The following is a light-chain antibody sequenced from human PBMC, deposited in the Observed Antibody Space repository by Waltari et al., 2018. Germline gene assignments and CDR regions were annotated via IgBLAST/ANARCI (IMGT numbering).Light chain of an antibody. CDR2: DTS. Sequence: EIVLTQSPATLSLSPGERATLSCRASQSVRSYLAWYQQKPGQAPRLLFYDTSNRASGIPARFSGSGSGTDFSLTISSLQAEDVAVYYCQQYYSTLTFGPGTKVDIK. CDR1: QSVRSY. V-gene: IGKV3-11*01. CDR3: QQYYSTLT. J-gene: IGKJ3*01.